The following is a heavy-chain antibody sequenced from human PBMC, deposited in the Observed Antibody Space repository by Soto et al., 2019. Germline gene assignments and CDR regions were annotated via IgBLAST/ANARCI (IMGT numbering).Heavy chain of an antibody. CDR2: IYYSGST. CDR3: ASNYYDSTGVYY. CDR1: GGSVSSGIYY. Sequence: PSETLSLTCTVSGGSVSSGIYYWSWIRQPPGKGLEWIGYIYYSGSTNYNPSLKSRVTISVDTSKNQFSLKLSSVTAADTAVYYCASNYYDSTGVYYWGKGILVTVYS. V-gene: IGHV4-61*01. D-gene: IGHD3-22*01. J-gene: IGHJ4*02.